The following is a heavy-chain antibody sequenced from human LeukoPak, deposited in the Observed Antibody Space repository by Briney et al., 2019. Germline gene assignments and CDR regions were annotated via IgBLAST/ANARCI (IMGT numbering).Heavy chain of an antibody. D-gene: IGHD4-17*01. CDR3: ARGYGDLNWFDP. CDR2: IGTAGDT. J-gene: IGHJ5*02. Sequence: GGSLRLSCAASGFTFSDHYMDWVRQATGKGLEWVSAIGTAGDTYYPGSVKGRFTISRENAKNSLYLQMNSLRAGDTAVYYCARGYGDLNWFDPWGQGTLVTVSS. CDR1: GFTFSDHY. V-gene: IGHV3-13*01.